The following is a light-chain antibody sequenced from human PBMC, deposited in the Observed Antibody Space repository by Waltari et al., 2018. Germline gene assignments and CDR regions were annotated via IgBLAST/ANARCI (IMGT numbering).Light chain of an antibody. CDR1: SLRSYY. V-gene: IGLV3-19*01. Sequence: SSELTQDPAVSVALGQTVTITCQGDSLRSYYASWYQQKPGQAPVFVIYGKNNRPAGIPDRFSGSSSGDTVSLTITGARAEDEADYYCNTRDTSGTHVVFGGGTKLTVL. CDR3: NTRDTSGTHVV. CDR2: GKN. J-gene: IGLJ2*01.